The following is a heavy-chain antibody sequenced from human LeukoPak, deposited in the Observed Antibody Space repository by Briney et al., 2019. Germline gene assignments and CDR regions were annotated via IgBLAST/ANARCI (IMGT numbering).Heavy chain of an antibody. Sequence: GGSLRLSCAASGFTVSSNYMSWVRQAPGKGLEWVSVIYSGGSTYYADSVKGRFTISRDNAKNSLYLQMNSLRAEDTAVYYCARGEYYYDSSGYYHFDYWGQGTLVTVSS. CDR1: GFTVSSNY. D-gene: IGHD3-22*01. V-gene: IGHV3-53*01. J-gene: IGHJ4*02. CDR2: IYSGGST. CDR3: ARGEYYYDSSGYYHFDY.